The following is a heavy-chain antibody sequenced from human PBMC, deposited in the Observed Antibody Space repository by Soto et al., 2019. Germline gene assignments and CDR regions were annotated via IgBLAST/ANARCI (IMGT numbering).Heavy chain of an antibody. Sequence: QVQLQESGPGLVKPSETLSLTCTVSGASVSSRIYYWSWIRQPPGKGLECIGYISYSGSTNYNPSLKSRVTISIDTSKNQFSLKLSSVTAADTAVYYCARGSGSYYAYWGQGTLVTVSS. CDR1: GASVSSRIYY. J-gene: IGHJ4*02. CDR2: ISYSGST. CDR3: ARGSGSYYAY. D-gene: IGHD1-26*01. V-gene: IGHV4-61*01.